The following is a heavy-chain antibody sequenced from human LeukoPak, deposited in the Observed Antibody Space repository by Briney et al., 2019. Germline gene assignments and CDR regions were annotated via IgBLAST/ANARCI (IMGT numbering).Heavy chain of an antibody. Sequence: GGSLRLSCAASGFTFSSYSMTWVRQAPGKGLEWVSSISSSSYIYYADSVKGRFTISRDNAKNSLYLQMNSLRAEDTAVYYCARDRIGNYAPFDYWGQGTLVTVSS. V-gene: IGHV3-21*01. D-gene: IGHD4-11*01. CDR1: GFTFSSYS. CDR2: ISSSSYI. CDR3: ARDRIGNYAPFDY. J-gene: IGHJ4*02.